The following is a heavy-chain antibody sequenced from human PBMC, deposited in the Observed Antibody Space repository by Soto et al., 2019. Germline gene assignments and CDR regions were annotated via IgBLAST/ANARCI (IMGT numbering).Heavy chain of an antibody. J-gene: IGHJ4*02. CDR2: ISHDEDYI. CDR1: GFIFSAYV. Sequence: VQLVESGGGVVQPGKSLRPSCAASGFIFSAYVMHWVRQAPGKGLEWVALISHDEDYIYYADTVKGRFTISRDNSKNTLLQEMSNLKTEDTAMYYCARDPERLKYGAIDHWGQGTLVTVSS. V-gene: IGHV3-30*03. CDR3: ARDPERLKYGAIDH. D-gene: IGHD2-21*01.